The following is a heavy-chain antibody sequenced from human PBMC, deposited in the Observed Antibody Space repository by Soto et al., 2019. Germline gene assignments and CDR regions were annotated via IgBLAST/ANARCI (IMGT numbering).Heavy chain of an antibody. V-gene: IGHV4-30-2*01. CDR3: ARLNRLRNDAFDI. J-gene: IGHJ3*02. CDR1: GGSISSDYYS. Sequence: QVQLQESGSGLVKPSETLSLTCAVSGGSISSDYYSWSWIRQPPGKDLEWIGYIYHGGSTYYNPSLRSRVTLSVDTSKNHFSLSLPSVTAADTAVYSCARLNRLRNDAFDIWGQGTLVAVSS. CDR2: IYHGGST. D-gene: IGHD3-16*01.